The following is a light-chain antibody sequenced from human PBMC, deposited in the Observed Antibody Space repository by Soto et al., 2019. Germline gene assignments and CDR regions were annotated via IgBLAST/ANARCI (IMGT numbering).Light chain of an antibody. CDR1: SSNIGAGYG. CDR3: QSYDNDLNGLV. J-gene: IGLJ2*01. Sequence: QSVLTQPPSVSGAPGQRVTISCTGSSSNIGAGYGVHWYQQLPGTAPKLLIYTGTNRPSGVPDRFSGSKSGTSASLAITGLQAEDEADYYCQSYDNDLNGLVFGGGTKVTVL. V-gene: IGLV1-40*01. CDR2: TGT.